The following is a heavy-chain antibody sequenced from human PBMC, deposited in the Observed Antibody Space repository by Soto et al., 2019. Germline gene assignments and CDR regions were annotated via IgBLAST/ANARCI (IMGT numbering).Heavy chain of an antibody. CDR3: ARDKLEWGYMDV. J-gene: IGHJ6*03. CDR1: GFTVSSNY. CDR2: IYSGGST. D-gene: IGHD3-3*01. Sequence: ESGGGLVQPGGSLRLSCAASGFTVSSNYMSWVRQAPGKGLEWVSVIYSGGSTYYADSVKGRFTISRDNSKNTLYLQMNSLRAEDTAVYYCARDKLEWGYMDVWGKGTTVTVSS. V-gene: IGHV3-66*01.